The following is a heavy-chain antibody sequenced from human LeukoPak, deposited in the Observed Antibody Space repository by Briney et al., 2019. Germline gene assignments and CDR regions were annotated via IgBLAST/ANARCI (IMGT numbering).Heavy chain of an antibody. V-gene: IGHV3-7*01. CDR2: IKQDGSEK. D-gene: IGHD2-2*01. Sequence: GGSLRLSCAASGFTFSSYWMSWVRQAPGKGLEWVANIKQDGSEKYYVDSVKGRFTISRDNAKNSLYLQMNSLRAEDTAVYYCARDRQYCSSASCYSEFDYWGQGTLVTVSS. CDR1: GFTFSSYW. CDR3: ARDRQYCSSASCYSEFDY. J-gene: IGHJ4*02.